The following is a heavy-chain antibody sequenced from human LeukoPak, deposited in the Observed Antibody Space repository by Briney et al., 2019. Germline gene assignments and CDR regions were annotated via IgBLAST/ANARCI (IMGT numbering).Heavy chain of an antibody. V-gene: IGHV4-59*08. D-gene: IGHD5-18*01. CDR3: ARRSEYSYGS. Sequence: SETLSLTCTVSGGSISSYYWSWIRQPPGRGLEWIGYIYYSGYTNYNPSLKSRVTISIDTSKNQFSLKLSSVTAADTAVYYCARRSEYSYGSWGQGTLVTVSS. CDR1: GGSISSYY. J-gene: IGHJ5*02. CDR2: IYYSGYT.